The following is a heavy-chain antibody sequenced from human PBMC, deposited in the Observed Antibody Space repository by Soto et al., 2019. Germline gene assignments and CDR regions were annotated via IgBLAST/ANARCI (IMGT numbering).Heavy chain of an antibody. CDR2: ISGGDGVT. D-gene: IGHD1-7*01. Sequence: GGSLRLSCEASGFSFNNYAMSWVRQAPGKGLEWISAISGGDGVTWYAASVRGRFTISRDNSKDTVYLQMNNLRAGDTAIYYCAKDRNYPRDYFVSWGRGTLVTVSS. J-gene: IGHJ4*02. CDR3: AKDRNYPRDYFVS. V-gene: IGHV3-23*01. CDR1: GFSFNNYA.